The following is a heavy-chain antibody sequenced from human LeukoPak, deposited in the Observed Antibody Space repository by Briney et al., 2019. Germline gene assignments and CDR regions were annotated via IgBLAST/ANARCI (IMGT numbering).Heavy chain of an antibody. CDR3: ARGYSYGSEY. Sequence: ASVKVSCKASGYTFTGYYMHWARQAPGQGLEWMGRISCNSGDTNYAQKFQGRVTMTRDTSISTAYMELSRLRSDDTAVYYCARGYSYGSEYWGQGTLVTVSS. J-gene: IGHJ4*02. CDR1: GYTFTGYY. CDR2: ISCNSGDT. D-gene: IGHD5-18*01. V-gene: IGHV1-2*06.